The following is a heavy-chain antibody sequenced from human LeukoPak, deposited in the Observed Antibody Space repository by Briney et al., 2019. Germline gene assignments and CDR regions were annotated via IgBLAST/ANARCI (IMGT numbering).Heavy chain of an antibody. Sequence: GGSLRLSCAASGFTFSSYSMNWVRQAPGKGLEWVSYISSSSSRTYYADSVKGRFTISRDTSMNSPYMQMSSLRAEDTAVYYCARKLLRLDYHYIDVWGKGHTDTVSS. V-gene: IGHV3-48*01. D-gene: IGHD4-23*01. J-gene: IGHJ6*03. CDR1: GFTFSSYS. CDR2: ISSSSSRT. CDR3: ARKLLRLDYHYIDV.